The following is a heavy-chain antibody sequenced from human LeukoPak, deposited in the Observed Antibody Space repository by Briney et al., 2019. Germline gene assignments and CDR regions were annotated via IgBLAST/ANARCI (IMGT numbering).Heavy chain of an antibody. CDR3: ARAGLAYCGGDCYWGFDY. CDR1: GYTFTSYG. CDR2: ISAYNGNT. D-gene: IGHD2-21*02. V-gene: IGHV1-18*04. J-gene: IGHJ4*02. Sequence: ASVKVSCKASGYTFTSYGISWVRQAPGQGLEWMGWISAYNGNTNYAQKLQGRVTMTTDTSTSTAYMELRSLRSDDTAVYYCARAGLAYCGGDCYWGFDYWGQGTLVTVSS.